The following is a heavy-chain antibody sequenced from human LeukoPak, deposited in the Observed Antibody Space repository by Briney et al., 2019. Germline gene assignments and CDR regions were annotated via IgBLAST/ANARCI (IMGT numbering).Heavy chain of an antibody. Sequence: GGSLRLSCAASGFTFDDYAMHWVRQAPGKGLEWVSLISWDGGSTYYADSVKGRFTISRDNSKNSLYLQMNSLRAEDTALYYCAKASVAGTFYYYYMDVWGKETTVTVSS. CDR1: GFTFDDYA. V-gene: IGHV3-43D*03. J-gene: IGHJ6*03. D-gene: IGHD6-19*01. CDR2: ISWDGGST. CDR3: AKASVAGTFYYYYMDV.